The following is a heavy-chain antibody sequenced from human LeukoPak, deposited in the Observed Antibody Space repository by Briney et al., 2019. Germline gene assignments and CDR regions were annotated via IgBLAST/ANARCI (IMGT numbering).Heavy chain of an antibody. J-gene: IGHJ4*02. CDR2: ISGSGDSV. D-gene: IGHD1-26*01. Sequence: PGGSLRLSCATSGFTFKDYGMSWVRQAPGKGLEWVSVISGSGDSVYYADSVKGRFTISRDNIKNTLYLQMKSLRAEDTAVYYCAKHEPYSSVRHYYFDYWGQGTLVTVSS. V-gene: IGHV3-23*01. CDR3: AKHEPYSSVRHYYFDY. CDR1: GFTFKDYG.